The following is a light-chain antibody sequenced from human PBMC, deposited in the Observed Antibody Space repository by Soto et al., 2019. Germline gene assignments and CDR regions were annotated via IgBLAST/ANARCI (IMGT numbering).Light chain of an antibody. V-gene: IGKV3-15*01. Sequence: ILMTQSPASLSVSPGERATLSCRASQNIYINIAWYQQRPGQAPRLLIYGASTRATGIPARFSGSGSGTEFTLTISSLRSEDFAVYYCQQYNNWPRTFGQGTKVDI. CDR1: QNIYIN. CDR2: GAS. J-gene: IGKJ1*01. CDR3: QQYNNWPRT.